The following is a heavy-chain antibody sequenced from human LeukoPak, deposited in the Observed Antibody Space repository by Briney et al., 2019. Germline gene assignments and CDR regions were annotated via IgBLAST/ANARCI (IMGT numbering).Heavy chain of an antibody. CDR2: INHSGST. CDR3: ARGLDSSGYYTFDY. J-gene: IGHJ4*02. CDR1: GGSFSGYY. Sequence: PSETLSLTCAVYGGSFSGYYWSWIRQPPGKGLEWIGEINHSGSTNYNPSLKSRVTISVDTSKNQFSLKLSSVTAADTAVYYCARGLDSSGYYTFDYWGQGTLVTVSS. V-gene: IGHV4-34*01. D-gene: IGHD3-22*01.